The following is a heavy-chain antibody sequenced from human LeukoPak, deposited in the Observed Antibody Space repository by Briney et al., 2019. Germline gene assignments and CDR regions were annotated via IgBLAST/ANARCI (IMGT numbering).Heavy chain of an antibody. Sequence: ASVKVSCKASGYTFTSYGISWVRQAPGQGLEWMGWISPNSGGTNYAQKFQGRVTMTRDTSISTAYMELSRLRSDDTAVYYCARGGTDYGDYDDWFDPWGQGTLVTVSS. J-gene: IGHJ5*02. CDR2: ISPNSGGT. CDR3: ARGGTDYGDYDDWFDP. V-gene: IGHV1-2*02. D-gene: IGHD4-17*01. CDR1: GYTFTSYG.